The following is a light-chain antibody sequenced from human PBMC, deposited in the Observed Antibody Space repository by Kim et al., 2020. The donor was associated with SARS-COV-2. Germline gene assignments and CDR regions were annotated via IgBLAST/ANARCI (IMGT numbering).Light chain of an antibody. CDR3: SSYTTSTTFV. V-gene: IGLV2-18*02. Sequence: GQSVTISCTGTSSDVGGYDRVSWYQQPPGTAPKLMIYGVSNQPSGVPDRFSGSKSGNTASLTISGLQAEDEADYYCSSYTTSTTFVFGGGTKLTVL. J-gene: IGLJ3*02. CDR1: SSDVGGYDR. CDR2: GVS.